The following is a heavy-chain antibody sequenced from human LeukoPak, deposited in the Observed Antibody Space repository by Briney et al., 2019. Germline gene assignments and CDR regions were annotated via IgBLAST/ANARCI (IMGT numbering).Heavy chain of an antibody. V-gene: IGHV3-11*01. CDR1: GFTFSDYY. J-gene: IGHJ4*02. CDR3: TTVPLYYYDSSGYYYIR. D-gene: IGHD3-22*01. Sequence: GGSLRLSCAASGFTFSDYYMSWIRQAPGKGLEWVSYISSSGSTIYYADSVKGRFTISRDNAKNSLYLQMNSLRAEDTAVYYCTTVPLYYYDSSGYYYIRWGQGTLVTVSS. CDR2: ISSSGSTI.